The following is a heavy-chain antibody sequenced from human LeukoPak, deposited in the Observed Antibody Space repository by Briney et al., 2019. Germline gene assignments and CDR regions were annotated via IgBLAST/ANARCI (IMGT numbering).Heavy chain of an antibody. CDR1: GFTFSSYW. CDR2: INTDGSST. Sequence: GGSLRLSCAASGFTFSSYWMHWVRQAPGKGLVWVSRINTDGSSTSYADSVKGRFTISRDNAKNTLYLQMNSLRAEDTAVYYCAKFGVVPAAMNGANWFDPWGQGTLVTVSS. CDR3: AKFGVVPAAMNGANWFDP. J-gene: IGHJ5*02. D-gene: IGHD2-2*01. V-gene: IGHV3-74*01.